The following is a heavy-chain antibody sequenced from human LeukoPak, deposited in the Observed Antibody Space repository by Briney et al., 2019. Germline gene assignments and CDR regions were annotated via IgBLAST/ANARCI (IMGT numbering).Heavy chain of an antibody. Sequence: PSETLSLTCTVSGGSISSHYWSWIRQPPGKGLEWIGYIYYSGSTNYNPSLKSRVTISVDTSKNQFSLKLSSVTAADTAVYYCARVGGKYDFWSGYYTPYYYYYMDVWGKGTTVTVSS. CDR2: IYYSGST. V-gene: IGHV4-59*11. CDR1: GGSISSHY. D-gene: IGHD3-3*01. J-gene: IGHJ6*03. CDR3: ARVGGKYDFWSGYYTPYYYYYMDV.